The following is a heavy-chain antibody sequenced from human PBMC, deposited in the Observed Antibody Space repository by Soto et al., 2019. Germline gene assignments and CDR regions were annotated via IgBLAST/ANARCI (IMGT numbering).Heavy chain of an antibody. CDR2: IYYSGST. CDR3: ARKGWHQLDDGYFDP. V-gene: IGHV4-31*03. J-gene: IGHJ2*01. D-gene: IGHD1-1*01. Sequence: QVQLQESGPGLVKPSQTLSLTCTVSGGSISSGSFYWNRIRQHPEKGLEWIGCIYYSGSTYYNPSLKSRVTMSVDTSKNQFFLKLTSITAADTAVYYCARKGWHQLDDGYFDPWGRGTLVTVSS. CDR1: GGSISSGSFY.